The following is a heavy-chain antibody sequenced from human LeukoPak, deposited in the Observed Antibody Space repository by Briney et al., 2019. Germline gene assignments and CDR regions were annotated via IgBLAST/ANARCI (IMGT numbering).Heavy chain of an antibody. J-gene: IGHJ4*02. V-gene: IGHV4-39*07. CDR3: GGGRVAAAAPLAY. D-gene: IGHD6-25*01. Sequence: TSETLSLTCTVSGGSISSSSYYWGWIRQPPGKGLEWIGSIYYSGSTYYNPSLKSRVTISVDTSKNQFSLKLSSVTAADTAVYYVGGGRVAAAAPLAYWGKGTLVTVSS. CDR2: IYYSGST. CDR1: GGSISSSSYY.